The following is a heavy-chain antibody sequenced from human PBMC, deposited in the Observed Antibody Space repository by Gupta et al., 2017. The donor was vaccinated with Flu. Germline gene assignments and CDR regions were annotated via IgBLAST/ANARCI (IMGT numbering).Heavy chain of an antibody. CDR2: IRGSGDRT. Sequence: PRKGLEWVSTIRGSGDRTNYADSVKGRFTISRDNSKSTVYLQMNSLRAEDTAVYYCAKEGGYGDHYYYYYMDVWGKGTTVTVSS. J-gene: IGHJ6*03. CDR3: AKEGGYGDHYYYYYMDV. V-gene: IGHV3-23*01. D-gene: IGHD4-17*01.